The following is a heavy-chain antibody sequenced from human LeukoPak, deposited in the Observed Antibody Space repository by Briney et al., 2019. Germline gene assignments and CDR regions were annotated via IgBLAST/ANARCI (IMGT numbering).Heavy chain of an antibody. CDR3: ARNILFAFDI. V-gene: IGHV3-53*01. J-gene: IGHJ3*02. Sequence: GGSLRLSCAASELTVSSSYMSWGGQAPGKGLEWVSIIYNDGSTYYADSMKGRFTISRDNSKNTLYLQVNSLRAEDTAMYYCARNILFAFDIWGQGTMVTVSS. CDR1: ELTVSSSY. CDR2: IYNDGST. D-gene: IGHD2/OR15-2a*01.